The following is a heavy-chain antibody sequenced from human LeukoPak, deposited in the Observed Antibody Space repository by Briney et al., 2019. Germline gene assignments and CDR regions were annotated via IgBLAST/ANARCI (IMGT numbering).Heavy chain of an antibody. Sequence: ASVTVSCKASGYTFTSYDFNWVRQATGQRPEWMGWMSPNSGDTGYAQKFQDRVTMTRNTSISTAYMELSSLRSEDTAVYYCARGGHGMDVWGQGTTVTVSS. CDR3: ARGGHGMDV. J-gene: IGHJ6*02. V-gene: IGHV1-8*01. CDR2: MSPNSGDT. CDR1: GYTFTSYD.